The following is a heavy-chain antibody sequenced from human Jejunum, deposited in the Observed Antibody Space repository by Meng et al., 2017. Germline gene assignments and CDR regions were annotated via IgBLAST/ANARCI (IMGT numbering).Heavy chain of an antibody. CDR3: ARRGGAYSTGHFPHFDD. CDR2: VFHTGSS. V-gene: IGHV4-4*01. D-gene: IGHD6-19*01. CDR1: GGSIGSTNW. Sequence: GQLAGSGPGLGKPAGPLSLPWPVSGGSIGSTNWWSWVRQPPGKGPEWIGDVFHTGSSNYSPSLRSRVTISVDKSKNQFSLNLSSVTAADTAVYFCARRGGAYSTGHFPHFDDWGQGTLVTVSS. J-gene: IGHJ4*02.